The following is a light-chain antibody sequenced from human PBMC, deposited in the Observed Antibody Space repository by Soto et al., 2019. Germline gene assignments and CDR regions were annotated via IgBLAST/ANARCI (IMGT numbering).Light chain of an antibody. CDR3: QQYNDYFTWT. CDR2: DAS. V-gene: IGKV1-5*01. J-gene: IGKJ1*01. CDR1: QSISRW. Sequence: DIQMTQSPSTLSASVGDRVTITCRASQSISRWLAWFQQKPGKAPRILIFDASTLERGVPSRFSGSGSGTEFTLTISSLQPDDFATYYCQQYNDYFTWTFGQGTKVEIK.